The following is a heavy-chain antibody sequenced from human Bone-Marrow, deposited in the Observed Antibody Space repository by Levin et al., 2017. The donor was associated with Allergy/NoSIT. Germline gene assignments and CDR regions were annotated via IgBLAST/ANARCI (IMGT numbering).Heavy chain of an antibody. CDR3: ATYVVGAGGRGD. Sequence: SETLSLTCSVSGVSIRRSDYHWGWIRQPPGKVLEWIGSLYESISETTYYNPSLKSRVTISVDTSRNQFSLKLDSVTAADTAVYYCATYVVGAGGRGDWGQGALVTVSS. V-gene: IGHV4-39*01. CDR2: LYESISETT. J-gene: IGHJ4*02. D-gene: IGHD2-15*01. CDR1: GVSIRRSDYH.